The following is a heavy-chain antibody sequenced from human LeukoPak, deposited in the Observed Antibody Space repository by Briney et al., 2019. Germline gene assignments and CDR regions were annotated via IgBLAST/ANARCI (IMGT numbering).Heavy chain of an antibody. J-gene: IGHJ6*03. CDR3: AAGGGWDPSFGVVTHIDA. V-gene: IGHV3-74*01. CDR2: IDNDGHGI. CDR1: GFTFSGYW. D-gene: IGHD3-3*01. Sequence: GGSLRLSCVTSGFTFSGYWMHWVRHGPEKGLELVSRIDNDGHGIIYADSVKGRFTTSRDNVKNTLYLQMNSLRVEGTAVYYCAAGGGWDPSFGVVTHIDAWGKGTTVVVS.